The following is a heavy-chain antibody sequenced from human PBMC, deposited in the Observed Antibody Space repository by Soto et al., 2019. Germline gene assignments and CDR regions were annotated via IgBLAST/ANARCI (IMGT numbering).Heavy chain of an antibody. CDR3: ARSVFP. J-gene: IGHJ5*02. CDR1: GGSITSGGYY. Sequence: QVQLQESGPGLVKPSQTLSLTCTVSGGSITSGGYYWSWIRQHPGKGLEWIGYIYYSGFTYYNPSPXSXXTISVDPSKNQFSLKLSSVTAADTAVYYCARSVFPWGQGTLVTVSS. CDR2: IYYSGFT. V-gene: IGHV4-31*03.